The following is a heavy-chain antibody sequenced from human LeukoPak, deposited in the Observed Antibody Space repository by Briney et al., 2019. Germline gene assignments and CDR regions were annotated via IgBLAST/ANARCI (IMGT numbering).Heavy chain of an antibody. V-gene: IGHV3-7*01. CDR1: GFILSKYW. CDR2: IKEDGSKE. D-gene: IGHD6-19*01. Sequence: GGSLSLSCAASGFILSKYWMSWVRQAPGKGLEWLADIKEDGSKEYFVDSVKGRFTISRDNTKNSVYLQMNSLRAEDTAVYYCARDFGDSSGWYNDYWGQGTLVIVSS. CDR3: ARDFGDSSGWYNDY. J-gene: IGHJ4*02.